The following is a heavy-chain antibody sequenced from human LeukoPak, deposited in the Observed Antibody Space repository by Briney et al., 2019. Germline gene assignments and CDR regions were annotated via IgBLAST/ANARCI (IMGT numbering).Heavy chain of an antibody. CDR3: ARGQLGYCSGGSCQHFDY. CDR2: MNPNSGNT. Sequence: ASVKVSCKASGYTFTSYDINWVRQATGQGLEWMGLMNPNSGNTGYAQKFQGRVTMTRNTSISTAYMELGSLRSEDTAVYYCARGQLGYCSGGSCQHFDYWGQGTLVTVSS. J-gene: IGHJ4*02. D-gene: IGHD2-15*01. CDR1: GYTFTSYD. V-gene: IGHV1-8*01.